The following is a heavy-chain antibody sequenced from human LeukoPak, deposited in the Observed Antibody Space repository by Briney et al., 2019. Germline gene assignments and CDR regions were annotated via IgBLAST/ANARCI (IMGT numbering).Heavy chain of an antibody. Sequence: PSETLSLTCTVSGGSISSGTYFWTWIRQPAGKGLEWIGRVYLSGSTNYNPSLRSRLTISVDTSKNQFSLNLNSVTAADTAVYYCARRGYDTSFYQAHFDYWGQGAQVTVSS. CDR3: ARRGYDTSFYQAHFDY. D-gene: IGHD3-22*01. CDR1: GGSISSGTYF. CDR2: VYLSGST. V-gene: IGHV4-61*02. J-gene: IGHJ4*02.